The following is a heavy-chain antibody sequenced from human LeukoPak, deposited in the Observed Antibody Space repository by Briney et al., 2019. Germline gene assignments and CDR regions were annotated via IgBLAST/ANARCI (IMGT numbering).Heavy chain of an antibody. V-gene: IGHV3-74*01. CDR1: GFTFSSHW. CDR2: INSDGSST. J-gene: IGHJ5*02. D-gene: IGHD3-22*01. Sequence: GGSLRLSCTASGFTFSSHWMHWVRQAPGKGLVWVSRINSDGSSTNYADSVKGRFTISRDNAKNTLYLQMNILRAEDTAVYYCARASYYDSNTSGFDPWGQGTLVTVSS. CDR3: ARASYYDSNTSGFDP.